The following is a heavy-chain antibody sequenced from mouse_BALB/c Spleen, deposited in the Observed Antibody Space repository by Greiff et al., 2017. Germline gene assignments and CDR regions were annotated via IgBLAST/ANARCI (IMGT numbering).Heavy chain of an antibody. Sequence: DVHLVESGGGLVKPGGSLKLSCAASGFTFSSYTMSWVRQTPEKRLEWVATISSGGGNTYSPDSVKGRFTISRDNAKNNLYLQMSSLRSEDTALYYCSRSDYYGSVDYWGQGTSVTVSS. CDR3: SRSDYYGSVDY. D-gene: IGHD1-1*01. J-gene: IGHJ4*01. CDR2: ISSGGGNT. V-gene: IGHV5-9*03. CDR1: GFTFSSYT.